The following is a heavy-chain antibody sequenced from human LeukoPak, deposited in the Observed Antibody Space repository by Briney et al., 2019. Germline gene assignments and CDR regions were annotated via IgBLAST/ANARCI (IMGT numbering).Heavy chain of an antibody. CDR2: IYYIGST. CDR3: ARGRGSSWYVWFDP. V-gene: IGHV4-39*07. D-gene: IGHD6-13*01. CDR1: GGSISSSSYY. J-gene: IGHJ5*02. Sequence: SETLSLTCAVYGGSISSSSYYWGWIRQPPGKGLEWIGSIYYIGSTYYNPSLKSRVTISVDTSKNQFSLKLSSVTAADTAVYYCARGRGSSWYVWFDPWGQGTLVTVSS.